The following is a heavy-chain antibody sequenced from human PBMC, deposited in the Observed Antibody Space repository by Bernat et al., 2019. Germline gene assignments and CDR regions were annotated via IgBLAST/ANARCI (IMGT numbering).Heavy chain of an antibody. CDR3: ARDVVPAAIGYYYYYGMDV. Sequence: LGGGGGGVGQRGRSLGLSGAASGFTFSSYGMHWVRQAPGKGLEWVAVIWYDGSNKYYADSVKGRFTISRDNSKNTLYLQMNSLRAEDTAVYYCARDVVPAAIGYYYYYGMDVWGQGTTVTVSS. V-gene: IGHV3-33*01. D-gene: IGHD2-2*02. J-gene: IGHJ6*02. CDR2: IWYDGSNK. CDR1: GFTFSSYG.